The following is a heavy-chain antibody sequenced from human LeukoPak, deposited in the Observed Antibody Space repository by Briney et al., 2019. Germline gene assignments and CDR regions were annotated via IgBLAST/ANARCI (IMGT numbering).Heavy chain of an antibody. Sequence: PSETLSLTCTVSGGSISSSSYYWGWIRQPPGKGLEWIGSIYYSGSTYYNPSLKSRVTISVDTSKNQFSLKLSSVTAADTAVYYCARDHVMITFGGVIVAYFDYWGQGTLVTVSS. J-gene: IGHJ4*02. D-gene: IGHD3-16*02. CDR2: IYYSGST. CDR1: GGSISSSSYY. V-gene: IGHV4-39*07. CDR3: ARDHVMITFGGVIVAYFDY.